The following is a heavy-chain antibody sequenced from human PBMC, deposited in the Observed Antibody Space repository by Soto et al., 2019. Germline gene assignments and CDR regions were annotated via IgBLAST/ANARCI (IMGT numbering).Heavy chain of an antibody. CDR2: IYWDDDK. V-gene: IGHV2-5*02. CDR3: AHSFRSWDPDVDYYYYYMDV. Sequence: SGPTLVNPTQTLTLTCTFSGFSLSTSGVGVGWIRQPPGKALEWLALIYWDDDKRYSPSLKSRLTITKDTSKNQVVLTMTNMDPVDTATYYCAHSFRSWDPDVDYYYYYMDVWGKGTTVTVSS. CDR1: GFSLSTSGVG. J-gene: IGHJ6*03. D-gene: IGHD1-26*01.